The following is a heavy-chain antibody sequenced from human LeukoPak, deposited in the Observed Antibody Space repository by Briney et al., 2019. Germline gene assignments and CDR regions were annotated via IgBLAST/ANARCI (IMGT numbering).Heavy chain of an antibody. CDR2: IYYSGST. CDR3: ARVTMVRGVPPAGDAFDI. CDR1: GGSISSYY. D-gene: IGHD3-10*01. Sequence: SETLSLTCTVSGGSISSYYWSWIRQPPGKGLEWIGYIYYSGSTNYNPSLKSRVTISVDTSKNQFSLKLSSVTAADTAVYYCARVTMVRGVPPAGDAFDIWGQGTMVTVSS. J-gene: IGHJ3*02. V-gene: IGHV4-59*01.